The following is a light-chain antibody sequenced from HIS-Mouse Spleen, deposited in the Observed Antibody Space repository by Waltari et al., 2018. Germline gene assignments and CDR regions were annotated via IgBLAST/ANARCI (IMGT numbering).Light chain of an antibody. CDR1: SLAVRSCTL. V-gene: IGLV2-23*01. CDR2: EGS. J-gene: IGLJ3*02. Sequence: QSALTPPASVSGSPGQSITISCTGPSLAVRSCTLFSWYQQPPGKAPKIMIYEGSKRPSGVSNRFSGSKSGNTASLTISGLQAEDEADYYCCSYAGSSTWVFGGGTKLTVL. CDR3: CSYAGSSTWV.